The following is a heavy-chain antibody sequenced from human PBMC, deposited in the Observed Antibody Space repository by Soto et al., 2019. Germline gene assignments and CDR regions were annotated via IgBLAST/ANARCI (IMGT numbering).Heavy chain of an antibody. CDR1: GGSLSTNP. Sequence: SVKVSCKASGGSLSTNPISWVRQAPGQGLEWMGGTGSGTGPGNHAQKFQGRLTVTADKSTSTVYMELTNLSSEDTAVYYCARRDSGGFYRFFDSWGQGTMVTVSS. CDR3: ARRDSGGFYRFFDS. J-gene: IGHJ4*02. V-gene: IGHV1-69*06. CDR2: TGSGTGPG. D-gene: IGHD2-15*01.